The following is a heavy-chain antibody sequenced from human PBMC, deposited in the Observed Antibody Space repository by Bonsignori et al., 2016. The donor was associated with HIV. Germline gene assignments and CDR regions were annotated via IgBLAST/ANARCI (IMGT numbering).Heavy chain of an antibody. CDR1: GFAFSRYS. D-gene: IGHD1-26*01. V-gene: IGHV3-48*02. CDR3: ARDLGVTGADDL. J-gene: IGHJ5*02. Sequence: GGSLRLSCAASGFAFSRYSMTWVRQAPGKGLEWVSYIGGVNDNIYYAGSVKGRFTISRDNAKNSLFLQMNSLRDEDTGVYYCARDLGVTGADDLWGQGTPVTVSS. CDR2: IGGVNDNI.